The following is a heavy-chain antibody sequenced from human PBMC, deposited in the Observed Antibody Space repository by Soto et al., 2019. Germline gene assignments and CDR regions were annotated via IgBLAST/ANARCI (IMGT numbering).Heavy chain of an antibody. J-gene: IGHJ6*03. V-gene: IGHV1-8*01. CDR3: ARGVFERVGEGYYYYYMDV. D-gene: IGHD3-10*01. CDR2: MNPNSGNT. Sequence: ASVKVSCKASGYTFTSYDINWVRQATGQGLEWMGWMNPNSGNTGYAQKFQGRVTMTRNTSISTAYMELSSLRSEDTAVYYCARGVFERVGEGYYYYYMDVWGKGTTVTVSS. CDR1: GYTFTSYD.